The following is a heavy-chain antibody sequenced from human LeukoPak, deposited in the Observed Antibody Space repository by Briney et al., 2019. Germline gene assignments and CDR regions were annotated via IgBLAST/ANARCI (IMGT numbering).Heavy chain of an antibody. D-gene: IGHD3-16*02. J-gene: IGHJ4*02. V-gene: IGHV3-30-3*01. Sequence: GGSLRLSCAASGFTFSSYAMHWVRQAPGKGLEWVAVISYDGSNKYYADSVKGRFTISRDNSKNTLYLQMNSLRAEDTAVYYCARDSRSYDYVWGSYRYGQFDCWGQGTLVTVSS. CDR3: ARDSRSYDYVWGSYRYGQFDC. CDR1: GFTFSSYA. CDR2: ISYDGSNK.